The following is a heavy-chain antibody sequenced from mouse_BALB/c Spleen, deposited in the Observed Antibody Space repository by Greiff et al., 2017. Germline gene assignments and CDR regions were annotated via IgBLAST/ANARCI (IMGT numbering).Heavy chain of an antibody. CDR1: GYTFTSYW. V-gene: IGHV1-87*01. J-gene: IGHJ2*01. Sequence: VQGVESGAELARPGASVKLSCKASGYTFTSYWMQWVKQRPGQGLEWIGAIYPGDGDTRYTQKFKGKATLTADKSSSTAYMQLSSLASEDSAVYYCARDYYGSDYFDYWGQGTTLTVSS. CDR2: IYPGDGDT. CDR3: ARDYYGSDYFDY. D-gene: IGHD1-1*01.